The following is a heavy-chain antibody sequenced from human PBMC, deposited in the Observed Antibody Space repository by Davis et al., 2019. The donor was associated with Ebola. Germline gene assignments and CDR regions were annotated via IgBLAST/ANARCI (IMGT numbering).Heavy chain of an antibody. J-gene: IGHJ4*02. CDR2: IYTGDSDT. V-gene: IGHV5-51*01. CDR1: GNSFTSHW. Sequence: GESLKISCKDSGNSFTSHWIGWVRQMPGKGLEWMGIIYTGDSDTRYSPSFQGQVTISADRSISTAYLQWSSLKASDTAMYYCATEAGVAGTVEWGQGTLVTVSS. D-gene: IGHD6-19*01. CDR3: ATEAGVAGTVE.